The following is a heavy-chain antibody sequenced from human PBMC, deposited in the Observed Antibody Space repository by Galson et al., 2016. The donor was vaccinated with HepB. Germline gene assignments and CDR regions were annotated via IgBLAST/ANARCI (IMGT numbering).Heavy chain of an antibody. Sequence: SETLSLTCTVSGGSISSSRYSWGWLRQPPGKGLEWIGCLYYSGSTYYNSSPKSRVTISVDTSKNQFSLNLSAVTAADTAVYYCARYCSSTSCSRYGDILTGYDGPFWGQGTLVTVSS. J-gene: IGHJ4*02. CDR1: GGSISSSRYS. CDR2: LYYSGST. V-gene: IGHV4-39*01. CDR3: ARYCSSTSCSRYGDILTGYDGPF. D-gene: IGHD2-2*01.